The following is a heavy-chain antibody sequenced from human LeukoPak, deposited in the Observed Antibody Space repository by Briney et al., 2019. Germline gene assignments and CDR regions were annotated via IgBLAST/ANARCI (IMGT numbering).Heavy chain of an antibody. CDR1: GFTFRSYA. CDR2: ISGSGDGT. J-gene: IGHJ4*02. CDR3: AKAPGFTVVTSFDW. V-gene: IGHV3-23*01. D-gene: IGHD4-23*01. Sequence: PGGSLRLSCEASGFTFRSYAMNWVRQAPGKGLEWGSVISGSGDGTHYADSVKGRFTISRDNSKNTLYLQMNSLRVEDTAVYSCAKAPGFTVVTSFDWWGQGTLVTVSS.